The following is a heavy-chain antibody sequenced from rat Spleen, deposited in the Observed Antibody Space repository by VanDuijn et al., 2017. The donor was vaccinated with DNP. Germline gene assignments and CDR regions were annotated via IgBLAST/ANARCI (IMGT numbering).Heavy chain of an antibody. D-gene: IGHD3-1*01. J-gene: IGHJ2*01. CDR1: GYPITSNY. Sequence: EVQLQESGPGLVKPSQSLSLTCSVTGYPITSNYWGWIRKFPGAKLEWMGYINSAGITNYNPSLKSRISITRDTSKNQFFLQLNSVTTDDTATYYCARFGPDLDYWGQGVMVTVSS. CDR3: ARFGPDLDY. V-gene: IGHV3-3*01. CDR2: INSAGIT.